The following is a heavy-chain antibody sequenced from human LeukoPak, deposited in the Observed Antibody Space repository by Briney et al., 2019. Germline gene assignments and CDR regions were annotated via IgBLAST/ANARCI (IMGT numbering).Heavy chain of an antibody. Sequence: SETLSLTCTVSGGSISSGGYYWSWIRQHPGRGLEWIGYIYYSGSTYYNPSLKSRVTISVDTSKNQFSLKLSSVTAADTAVYYCAREDCSSTSCFFDYWGQGTLVTVSS. J-gene: IGHJ4*02. CDR2: IYYSGST. CDR1: GGSISSGGYY. V-gene: IGHV4-31*03. D-gene: IGHD2-2*01. CDR3: AREDCSSTSCFFDY.